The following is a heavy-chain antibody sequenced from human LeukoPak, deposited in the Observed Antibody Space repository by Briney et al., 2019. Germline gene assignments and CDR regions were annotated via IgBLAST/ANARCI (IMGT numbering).Heavy chain of an antibody. J-gene: IGHJ4*02. D-gene: IGHD3-3*01. CDR3: AKGSAYADF. CDR1: GFSFSNYV. CDR2: ISGSGGST. Sequence: LPGGSLRLSCAASGFSFSNYVMTWVRQAPGKGLEWVSTISGSGGSTYYADSVKGRFTISRDNPKNTLSLQMNSLRAEDTAVYYCAKGSAYADFWGQGTLVTVSS. V-gene: IGHV3-23*01.